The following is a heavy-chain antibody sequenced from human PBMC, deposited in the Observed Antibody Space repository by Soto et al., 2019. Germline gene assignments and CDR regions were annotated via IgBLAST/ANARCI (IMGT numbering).Heavy chain of an antibody. CDR2: IYPGDSDT. Sequence: GESLKISCKGSGYSFTSYWIGWVRQMPGKGLEWMGIIYPGDSDTRYSPSFQGQVTISADKSISTAYLQWSSLKASDTAMYYCARRGSSWRNYYYYYDMDVWGQGTTVTVSS. D-gene: IGHD6-13*01. CDR3: ARRGSSWRNYYYYYDMDV. V-gene: IGHV5-51*01. CDR1: GYSFTSYW. J-gene: IGHJ6*02.